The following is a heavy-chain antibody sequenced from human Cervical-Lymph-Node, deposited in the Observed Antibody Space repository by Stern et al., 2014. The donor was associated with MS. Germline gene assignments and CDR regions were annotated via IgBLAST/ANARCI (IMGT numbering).Heavy chain of an antibody. V-gene: IGHV4-39*01. CDR1: GGSIRSNDHF. CDR2: ISYNGNT. D-gene: IGHD2-21*02. Sequence: VQLQESGPGLVKPSETLSLTCTVSGGSIRSNDHFWGWTRQPPGTGLEWLGRISYNGNTYYNPSLKSRVTISVDTSKNQFSLKLRSVTDTDTAIYHCARSFCSRGACYGWNWFDPWGQGILVTVSS. CDR3: ARSFCSRGACYGWNWFDP. J-gene: IGHJ5*02.